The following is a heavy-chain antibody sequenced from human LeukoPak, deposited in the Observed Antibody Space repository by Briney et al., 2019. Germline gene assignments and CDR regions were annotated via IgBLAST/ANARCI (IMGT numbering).Heavy chain of an antibody. D-gene: IGHD1-26*01. Sequence: GASVKLSCKASGYTFTGYYMHWVRQAPGQGLEWMGWINPNSGGTNYAQKFQGRVTMTRDTSISTAYMELSRLRSDDTAVYYCARDLGGAYYFDYWGQGTLVTVSS. CDR1: GYTFTGYY. CDR3: ARDLGGAYYFDY. J-gene: IGHJ4*02. CDR2: INPNSGGT. V-gene: IGHV1-2*02.